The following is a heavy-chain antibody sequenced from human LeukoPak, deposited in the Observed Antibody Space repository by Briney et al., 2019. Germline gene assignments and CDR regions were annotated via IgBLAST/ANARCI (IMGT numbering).Heavy chain of an antibody. CDR1: GYTFNSYY. D-gene: IGHD1-26*01. CDR3: ASESGSYPSGGAFDI. CDR2: INPSSGST. J-gene: IGHJ3*02. Sequence: ASVKVSCKASGYTFNSYYMHWVRQAPGQGLEWMGIINPSSGSTSYAQNFQGRVTMTRDTSTSTVYMELSSLRSEDTAVYYCASESGSYPSGGAFDIWGQGTMVTVSS. V-gene: IGHV1-46*02.